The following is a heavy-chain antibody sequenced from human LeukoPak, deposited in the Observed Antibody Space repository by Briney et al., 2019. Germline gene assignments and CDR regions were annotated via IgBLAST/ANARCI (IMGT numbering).Heavy chain of an antibody. V-gene: IGHV4-4*02. Sequence: PSETLSLTCAVSGDSISSSNWWNWVRQSPGKGLEWIGEIYHSGSTSYNPSLKSRVTISVDKSKNQFSLKLNSVTAADTAVYSCARLPFNSGYEYFDYWGQGILVTVSS. D-gene: IGHD5-12*01. CDR1: GDSISSSNW. CDR3: ARLPFNSGYEYFDY. CDR2: IYHSGST. J-gene: IGHJ4*02.